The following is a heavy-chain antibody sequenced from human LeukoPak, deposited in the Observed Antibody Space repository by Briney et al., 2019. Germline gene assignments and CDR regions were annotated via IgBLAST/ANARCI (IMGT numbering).Heavy chain of an antibody. Sequence: GASVTVSCKASGYTFTSYGISWVRQAPGQGLEWMGWISAYNGNTNYAQKLQGRVTMTTDTSTSTAYMELRSLRSDDTAVYYCARDQLWFGDRALLVDPWGQGTLVTASS. CDR1: GYTFTSYG. CDR3: ARDQLWFGDRALLVDP. J-gene: IGHJ5*02. V-gene: IGHV1-18*01. CDR2: ISAYNGNT. D-gene: IGHD3-10*01.